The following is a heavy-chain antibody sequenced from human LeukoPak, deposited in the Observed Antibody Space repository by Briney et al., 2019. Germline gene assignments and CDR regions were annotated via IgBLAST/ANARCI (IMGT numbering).Heavy chain of an antibody. J-gene: IGHJ4*02. D-gene: IGHD3-10*01. V-gene: IGHV1-18*01. Sequence: SVKLSCKASGYTFTSYGISWVRQAPGQGLEWMGWISAYNGNTNYAQKLQGRVNMTTDTSTSTAYMELRSLRSDDTAVYYCARRAMVRGVTQRYFDYWGQGTRVTVSS. CDR1: GYTFTSYG. CDR2: ISAYNGNT. CDR3: ARRAMVRGVTQRYFDY.